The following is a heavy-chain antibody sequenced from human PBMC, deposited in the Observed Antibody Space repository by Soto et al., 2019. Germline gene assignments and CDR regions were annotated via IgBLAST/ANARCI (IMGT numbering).Heavy chain of an antibody. CDR3: AKLSCTSSTCYFPGWFDP. J-gene: IGHJ5*02. Sequence: PSETLSLTCSVSGDSISGGASFWSWIRQPPGKGLEWIANVYYSGSSYYNPSLKSRLTISVDTTKNQFSLQLKSMTAADTAVYYCAKLSCTSSTCYFPGWFDPRGKGTLVTVSS. CDR1: GDSISGGASF. D-gene: IGHD2-2*01. V-gene: IGHV4-31*03. CDR2: VYYSGSS.